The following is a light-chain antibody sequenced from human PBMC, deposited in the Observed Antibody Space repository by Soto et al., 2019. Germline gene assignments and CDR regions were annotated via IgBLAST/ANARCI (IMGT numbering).Light chain of an antibody. CDR2: GAS. J-gene: IGKJ2*01. V-gene: IGKV3-20*01. CDR1: QSVSSSY. Sequence: EIVLTQSPGTLSLSPGERATLSCRASQSVSSSYLAWYQQKPGQAPRLLIYGASSRATGIPDRFSGSGSGTDFTLTISRLEPEDFATYYCQQTYTTRVYTFGQGTKLEF. CDR3: QQTYTTRVYT.